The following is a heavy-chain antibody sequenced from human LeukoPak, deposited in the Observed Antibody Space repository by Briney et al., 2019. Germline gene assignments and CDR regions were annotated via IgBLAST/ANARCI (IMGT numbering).Heavy chain of an antibody. J-gene: IGHJ6*03. D-gene: IGHD1-1*01. Sequence: SETLSLTCDIYGESFSNYYWSWVRQTPEKGLEWIGEINYGGSTNYKSSLKSRVTLSVDTSKNQFSLKLSSVTAADTAVYYCARGGSAWVEKNDVLVYYYYYMDVWGKGTTVTISS. CDR3: ARGGSAWVEKNDVLVYYYYYMDV. CDR2: INYGGST. CDR1: GESFSNYY. V-gene: IGHV4-34*01.